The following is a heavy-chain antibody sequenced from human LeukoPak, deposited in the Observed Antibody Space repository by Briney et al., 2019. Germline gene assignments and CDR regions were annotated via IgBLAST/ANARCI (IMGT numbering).Heavy chain of an antibody. V-gene: IGHV3-30*18. J-gene: IGHJ5*02. CDR1: GFTFSSYG. D-gene: IGHD5-18*01. CDR2: ISYDGSNK. CDR3: ANSTAMYL. Sequence: QPGRSLRLSCAASGFTFSSYGMHWVRQAPGKGLEWEAVISYDGSNKYYADSVKGRFTISRDNSKNTLYLQMNSLRAEDTAVYYCANSTAMYLWGQGTLVTVSS.